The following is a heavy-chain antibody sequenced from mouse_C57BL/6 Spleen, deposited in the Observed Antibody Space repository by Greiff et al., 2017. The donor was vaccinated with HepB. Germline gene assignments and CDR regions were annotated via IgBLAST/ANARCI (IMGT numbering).Heavy chain of an antibody. J-gene: IGHJ3*01. Sequence: VQLQQSGAELVKPGASVKLSCKASGYTFTSYWMHWVKQRPGRGLEWIGRIDPNSGGTKYNEKFKSKATMTVDKPSSTSYMQLSSLTSEDAAVYYCAREGTYYSNYWFAYWGQGTLVTVSA. D-gene: IGHD2-5*01. CDR1: GYTFTSYW. CDR3: AREGTYYSNYWFAY. V-gene: IGHV1-72*01. CDR2: IDPNSGGT.